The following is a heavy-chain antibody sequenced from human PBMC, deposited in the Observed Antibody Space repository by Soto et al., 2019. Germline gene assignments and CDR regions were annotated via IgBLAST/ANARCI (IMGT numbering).Heavy chain of an antibody. CDR1: DGSISSYY. D-gene: IGHD3-3*01. CDR2: IYYSGST. V-gene: IGHV4-59*01. J-gene: IGHJ6*02. CDR3: ARARITIFGVVSYGMDV. Sequence: TSETLSLTCTVADGSISSYYWSWIRQPPGKGLEWIGYIYYSGSTNYNPSLKSRVTISVDTSKNQFSLKLSSVTAADTAVYYCARARITIFGVVSYGMDVWGQGTTVTVSS.